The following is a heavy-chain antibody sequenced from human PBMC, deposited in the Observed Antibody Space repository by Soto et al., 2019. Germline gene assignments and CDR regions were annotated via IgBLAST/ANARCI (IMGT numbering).Heavy chain of an antibody. D-gene: IGHD5-12*01. Sequence: QVQLQQWGAGLLKPSETLSLNCAVTGGSLSGYYWSWIRQPPGKGLEWIGEVKDGGHTNYSPSLRGRVPISSDTSNNQFSLTLNSVTAAATGVYYCARGQEGVVATHWDQGSLVTVSS. V-gene: IGHV4-34*01. CDR2: VKDGGHT. J-gene: IGHJ4*02. CDR1: GGSLSGYY. CDR3: ARGQEGVVATH.